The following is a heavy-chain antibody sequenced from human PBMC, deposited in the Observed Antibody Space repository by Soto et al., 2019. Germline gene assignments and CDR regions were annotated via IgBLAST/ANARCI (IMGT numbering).Heavy chain of an antibody. CDR1: GFTFSNSA. Sequence: GASVKVSCKTSGFTFSNSAVQWVRQARGQRLERMGWIVVGSGNTNYAQKFRERVTISRDMSTSTAHMEVTSLTSEDTAVYYCAAELYSGGSCCSFDIWGQGTMVTVSS. CDR2: IVVGSGNT. D-gene: IGHD2-15*01. J-gene: IGHJ3*02. CDR3: AAELYSGGSCCSFDI. V-gene: IGHV1-58*01.